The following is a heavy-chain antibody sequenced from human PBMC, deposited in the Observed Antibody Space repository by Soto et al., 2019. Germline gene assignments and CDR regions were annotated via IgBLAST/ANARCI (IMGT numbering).Heavy chain of an antibody. D-gene: IGHD1-1*01. CDR2: INSDGSRT. CDR3: ARIGTGYYYMYV. Sequence: EVQLVESGGGLVQPGGSLRLYCAASGFTFSSYWMHWVRQAPGKGLVWVSRINSDGSRTSYADSVKGRFTISRDNANNTVYLHMNSLSAEDTAVYYCARIGTGYYYMYVWGKGTTVTVSS. J-gene: IGHJ6*03. V-gene: IGHV3-74*01. CDR1: GFTFSSYW.